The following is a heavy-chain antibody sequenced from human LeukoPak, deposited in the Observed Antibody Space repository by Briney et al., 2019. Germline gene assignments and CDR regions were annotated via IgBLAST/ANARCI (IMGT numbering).Heavy chain of an antibody. Sequence: ASVKVSCKASGYTFTGCYMHWVRQAPGQGLEWMGWINPNSGGTNYAQKFQGRVTMTRDTSISTAYMELSRLRSDDTAVYYCARDLPNYGDYHREYYFDYWGQGTLVTVSS. J-gene: IGHJ4*02. V-gene: IGHV1-2*02. CDR1: GYTFTGCY. D-gene: IGHD4-17*01. CDR3: ARDLPNYGDYHREYYFDY. CDR2: INPNSGGT.